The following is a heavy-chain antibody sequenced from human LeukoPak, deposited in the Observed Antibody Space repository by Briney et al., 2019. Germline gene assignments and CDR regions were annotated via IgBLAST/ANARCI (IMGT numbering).Heavy chain of an antibody. V-gene: IGHV3-30*18. CDR2: ISYDGSNK. CDR1: GFTFSSYG. D-gene: IGHD3-22*01. J-gene: IGHJ4*02. CDR3: AKDEEDSSGYQHYFDY. Sequence: GGSLRLSCAASGFTFSSYGMHWVRQAPGKGLEWVAVISYDGSNKYYADSVKGRFTISRDNSKNTLYLQMNSLRAEDTAVYYCAKDEEDSSGYQHYFDYWGQGTLVTVSS.